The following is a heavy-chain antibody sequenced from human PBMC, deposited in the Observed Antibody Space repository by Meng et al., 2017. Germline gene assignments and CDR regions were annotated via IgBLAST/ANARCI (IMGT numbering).Heavy chain of an antibody. D-gene: IGHD6-19*01. CDR1: GGSISSRNW. V-gene: IGHV4-4*02. J-gene: IGHJ4*02. CDR2: IYHSGST. Sequence: SETLSLTCGVSGGSISSRNWWSWVRQPPGKGLEWIGEIYHSGSTNYNSSLKSRVTISIDKSKNQISLKLSSETAADTAVYYCARVLGSSGWFVDYWGQGTLVTVSS. CDR3: ARVLGSSGWFVDY.